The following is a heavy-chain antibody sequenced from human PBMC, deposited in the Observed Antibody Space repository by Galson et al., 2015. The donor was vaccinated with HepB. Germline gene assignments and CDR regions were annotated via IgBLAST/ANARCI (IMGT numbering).Heavy chain of an antibody. CDR1: GGTFSSYA. CDR2: IIPIFGTA. V-gene: IGHV1-69*06. J-gene: IGHJ6*02. CDR3: ARANKAAAGSDYYYYGMDV. Sequence: SVKVSCKASGGTFSSYAISWVRQAPGQGLEWMGGIIPIFGTANYAQKFQGRVTITADKSTSTAYMELSSLRSEDTAVYYCARANKAAAGSDYYYYGMDVWGQGTTVTVSS. D-gene: IGHD6-13*01.